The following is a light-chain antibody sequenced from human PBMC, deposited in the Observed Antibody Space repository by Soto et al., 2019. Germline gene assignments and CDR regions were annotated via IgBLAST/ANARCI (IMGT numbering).Light chain of an antibody. CDR3: GSYTTTTTRFL. CDR2: EVS. Sequence: QSALTQPASVSGSPGQSITVSCTGTSSDVGAYNYVSWYQQHPGKAPKLIIYEVSYRPSGVSGRFSASKSGNTASLTISGLQAEDEADYYCGSYTTTTTRFLFGGGTKVTVL. CDR1: SSDVGAYNY. V-gene: IGLV2-14*01. J-gene: IGLJ3*02.